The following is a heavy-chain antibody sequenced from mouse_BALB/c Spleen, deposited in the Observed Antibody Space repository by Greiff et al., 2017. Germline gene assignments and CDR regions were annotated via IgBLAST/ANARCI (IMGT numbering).Heavy chain of an antibody. CDR2: ISNGGGST. CDR1: GFTFSSYT. J-gene: IGHJ3*01. CDR3: ARDYYGSFAY. V-gene: IGHV5-12-2*01. Sequence: DVKLVESGGGLVQPGGSLKLSCAASGFTFSSYTMSWVRQTPEKRLEWVAYISNGGGSTYYPDTVKGRFTISRDNAKNTLYLQMSSLKSEDTAMYYCARDYYGSFAYWGQGTLVTVSA. D-gene: IGHD1-2*01.